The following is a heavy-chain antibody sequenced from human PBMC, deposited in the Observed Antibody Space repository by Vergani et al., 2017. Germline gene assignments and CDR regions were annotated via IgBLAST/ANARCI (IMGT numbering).Heavy chain of an antibody. Sequence: QVHLNEAGPGLVKPSQTLSLTCTVSGASITSGSFYWSWIRQPAGKGLEGIWRIHASGTKNYNPSLRSRVTLSVDTSKNQLSLKVISMTAADTAVYYCVSDSWRSDLRGVYWFDTWGQGTLVSVSS. J-gene: IGHJ5*02. CDR1: GASITSGSFY. D-gene: IGHD3-10*01. CDR2: IHASGTK. CDR3: VSDSWRSDLRGVYWFDT. V-gene: IGHV4-61*02.